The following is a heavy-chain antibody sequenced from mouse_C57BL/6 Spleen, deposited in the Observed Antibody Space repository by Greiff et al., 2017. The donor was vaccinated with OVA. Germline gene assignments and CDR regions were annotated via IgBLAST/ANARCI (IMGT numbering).Heavy chain of an antibody. CDR2: INPSNGGT. J-gene: IGHJ2*01. Sequence: QVHVKQPGTELVKPGASVKLSCKASGYTFTSYWMHWVKQRPGQGLEWIGNINPSNGGTNYNEKFKSKATLTVDKSSSTAYMQLSSLTSEDSAVYYCARVGLPVETGYWGQGTTLTVSS. D-gene: IGHD5-5*01. CDR1: GYTFTSYW. CDR3: ARVGLPVETGY. V-gene: IGHV1-53*01.